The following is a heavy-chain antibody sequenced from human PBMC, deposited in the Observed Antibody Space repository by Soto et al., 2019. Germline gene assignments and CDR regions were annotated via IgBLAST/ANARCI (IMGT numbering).Heavy chain of an antibody. J-gene: IGHJ6*03. CDR3: ARGRYCSGGSCCEYYYYMDV. V-gene: IGHV1-18*01. CDR1: GYTFTSYG. Sequence: ASVKVSCKASGYTFTSYGISWVRQAPGQGLEWMGWISAYNGNTNYAQKLQGRVTMTTDTSTSTAYMELRSLRSDDTAVYYCARGRYCSGGSCCEYYYYMDVWGKGTTVTVSS. D-gene: IGHD2-15*01. CDR2: ISAYNGNT.